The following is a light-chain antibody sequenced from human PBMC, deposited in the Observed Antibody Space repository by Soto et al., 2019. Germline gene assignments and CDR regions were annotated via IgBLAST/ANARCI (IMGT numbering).Light chain of an antibody. CDR1: NSGSNT. CDR3: QVCDSSGDHGV. V-gene: IGLV3-12*02. Sequence: SYALAQPHSVSVATAQLARITCGGNNSGSNTVHWFQQKPGQDPVLVIYSDSNRPSGIPERFSGSNPGNTATQTISRIEAGDEADYYCQVCDSSGDHGVFGGGTQRTVL. J-gene: IGLJ3*02. CDR2: SDS.